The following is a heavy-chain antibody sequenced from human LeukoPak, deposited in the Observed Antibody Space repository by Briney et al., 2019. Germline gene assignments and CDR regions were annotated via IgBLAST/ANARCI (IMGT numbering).Heavy chain of an antibody. V-gene: IGHV4-34*01. D-gene: IGHD1-1*01. CDR2: INHSGST. CDR3: ARGSTSPGYWYFDL. Sequence: SETLSLTCAVYGGSFSGYYWSWIRQPPGKGLEWIGEINHSGSTNYNPSLKSRVTISVDTSKNQFSLQLNSVTPEDTAVYYCARGSTSPGYWYFDLWGRGTLVTVSS. J-gene: IGHJ2*01. CDR1: GGSFSGYY.